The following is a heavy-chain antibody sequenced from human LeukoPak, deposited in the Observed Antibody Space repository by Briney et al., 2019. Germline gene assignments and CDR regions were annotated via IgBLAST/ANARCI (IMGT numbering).Heavy chain of an antibody. Sequence: GGSLRLFCSASGFTFCSYAMYWLRQARGKALEYVSAISSSGGSTKYADHLKGRFTISRDNSKNPLYRQMSSLRAEDTALYYCVRDLQGGSVSGIYGAQRPLVSVS. J-gene: IGHJ4*02. V-gene: IGHV3-64D*06. CDR3: VRDLQGGSVSGIY. CDR1: GFTFCSYA. CDR2: ISSSGGST. D-gene: IGHD2-15*01.